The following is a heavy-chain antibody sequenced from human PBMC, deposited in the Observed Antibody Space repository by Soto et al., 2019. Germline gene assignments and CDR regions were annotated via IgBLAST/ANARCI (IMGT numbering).Heavy chain of an antibody. D-gene: IGHD2-15*01. V-gene: IGHV4-4*02. CDR1: SGSISSSNW. Sequence: QVQLQESGPGLVKPSGTLSLTCAVSSGSISSSNWWSWVRQPPGKGLEWIGEIYHSGGTNYNPSLKSRLTISVDKSKNPFSLKLSSVTAADTAVYYCARVKDCSGGSCYSGVYDYWGQGTLVTVSS. CDR3: ARVKDCSGGSCYSGVYDY. CDR2: IYHSGGT. J-gene: IGHJ4*02.